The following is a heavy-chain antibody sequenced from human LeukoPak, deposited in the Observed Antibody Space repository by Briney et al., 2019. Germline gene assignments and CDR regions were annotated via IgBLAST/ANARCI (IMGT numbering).Heavy chain of an antibody. Sequence: PSETLSLTCAVYGGSFSGYYWSWIRQPPGKGLEWIGEINHSGSTNYNPSLKSRVTISVDTSKNQFSLKLNSVTAADTAVYYCARSRSSRSKSSFDYWGQGTLVTVSS. V-gene: IGHV4-34*01. CDR2: INHSGST. CDR1: GGSFSGYY. J-gene: IGHJ4*02. D-gene: IGHD1-14*01. CDR3: ARSRSSRSKSSFDY.